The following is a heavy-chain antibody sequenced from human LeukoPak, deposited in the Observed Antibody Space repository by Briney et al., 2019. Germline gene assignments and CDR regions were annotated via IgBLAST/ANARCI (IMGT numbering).Heavy chain of an antibody. CDR1: GFTFSSYA. Sequence: GESLRLSCSASGFTFSSYAMHWVRQAPGKGLEYVSAISSNGGSTYYADSVKGRFTISRDNSKNTLYLQMSSLRAEDTAVYYCVKPIAAAGTNYWGQGTLVTVSS. V-gene: IGHV3-64D*06. J-gene: IGHJ4*02. CDR3: VKPIAAAGTNY. CDR2: ISSNGGST. D-gene: IGHD6-13*01.